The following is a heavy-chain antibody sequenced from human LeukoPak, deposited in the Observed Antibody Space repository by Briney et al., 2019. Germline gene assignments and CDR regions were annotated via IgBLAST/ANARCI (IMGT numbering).Heavy chain of an antibody. J-gene: IGHJ4*02. CDR3: ARATRGVASGFDY. D-gene: IGHD2-15*01. CDR1: GFTFGDHA. Sequence: GGSLRLSCAASGFTFGDHAMHWVRQVPGKGLEWVSGINWNSGSIGYADSVKGRFIISRDNAKNSLYLQMNSLRAEDTAVYYCARATRGVASGFDYWGQGTLVTVSS. V-gene: IGHV3-9*01. CDR2: INWNSGSI.